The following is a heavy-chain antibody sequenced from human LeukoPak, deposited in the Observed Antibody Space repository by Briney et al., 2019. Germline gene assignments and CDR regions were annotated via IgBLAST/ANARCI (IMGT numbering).Heavy chain of an antibody. D-gene: IGHD5-18*01. CDR2: IIPVLNIT. CDR1: GGTFSNYA. Sequence: GASVKVSCKASGGTFSNYAITWVRQAPGQGLEWMGRIIPVLNITNYAQKFQGRVTITADTSTSTAYMELSSLRSEETAVYYCARDQGLTAPPPYGLDVWGQGTTTTVSS. J-gene: IGHJ6*02. V-gene: IGHV1-69*04. CDR3: ARDQGLTAPPPYGLDV.